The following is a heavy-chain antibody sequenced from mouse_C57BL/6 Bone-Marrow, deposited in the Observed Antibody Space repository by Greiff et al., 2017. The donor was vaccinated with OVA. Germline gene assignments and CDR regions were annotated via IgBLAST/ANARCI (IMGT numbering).Heavy chain of an antibody. Sequence: QVQLQQSGAELVKPGASVKLSCKASGYTFTSYWITWVKQRPGQGLEWIGDIYPCSGSTNYNEKFKSKATLTVDTSSSTAYMQLSSLTSEDSAVYDCARSWGWDRFAYWGQGTLVTVSA. CDR3: ARSWGWDRFAY. V-gene: IGHV1-55*01. D-gene: IGHD3-3*01. J-gene: IGHJ3*01. CDR1: GYTFTSYW. CDR2: IYPCSGST.